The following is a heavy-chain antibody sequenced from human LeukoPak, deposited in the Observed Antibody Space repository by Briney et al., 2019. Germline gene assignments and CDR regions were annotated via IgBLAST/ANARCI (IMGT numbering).Heavy chain of an antibody. J-gene: IGHJ4*02. V-gene: IGHV4-59*01. CDR2: IYYSGTT. CDR1: GVSISGSY. CDR3: ARKTTGTMSPYFDY. D-gene: IGHD1-1*01. Sequence: SETLSLTCTVSGVSISGSYWSWIRQLPGKELEWIGYIYYSGTTNYNPSLKSRVTISVDTSRNQFSLKLSSVTAADTAVYYCARKTTGTMSPYFDYWGQGTLVTVSS.